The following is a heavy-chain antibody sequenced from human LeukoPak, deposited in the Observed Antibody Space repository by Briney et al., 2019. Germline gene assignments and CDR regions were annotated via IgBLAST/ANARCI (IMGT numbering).Heavy chain of an antibody. D-gene: IGHD6-13*01. CDR2: IYSGGST. Sequence: SGGSLRLSSAASGFTVSSNYMSWVRQAPGKGLEWVSVIYSGGSTYYADSVKGRFTISRNNSKNTLYLQMSSLRADDTAVHYCARGLKQQLGWFDPWGQGTLVTVSS. J-gene: IGHJ5*02. CDR1: GFTVSSNY. V-gene: IGHV3-53*04. CDR3: ARGLKQQLGWFDP.